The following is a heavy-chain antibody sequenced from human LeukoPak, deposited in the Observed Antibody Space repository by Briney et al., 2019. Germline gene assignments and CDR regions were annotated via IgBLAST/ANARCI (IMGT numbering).Heavy chain of an antibody. CDR3: ARAIHNYYFFMDV. V-gene: IGHV1-69*06. CDR2: IIPMFDTP. Sequence: SVKVSCKASGGIFITYAINWVRQAPGQGLEWMGGIIPMFDTPHYAQKFQGRVTITADKSTNTVYMELTSLTSEDTAVYSCARAIHNYYFFMDVWGRGTTVTVSS. J-gene: IGHJ6*03. CDR1: GGIFITYA.